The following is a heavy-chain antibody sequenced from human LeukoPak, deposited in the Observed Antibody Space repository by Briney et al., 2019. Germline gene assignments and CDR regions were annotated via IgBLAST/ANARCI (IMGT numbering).Heavy chain of an antibody. CDR1: GGTFSSYA. CDR2: IIPIFGTA. Sequence: SVTVSCKASGGTFSSYAISWVRQAPGQGLEWMGGIIPIFGTANYVQKFQGRVTITTDESTSTAYMELSSLRSEDTAVYYCARAPVLRYFDWLLLDYWGQGTLVTVSS. D-gene: IGHD3-9*01. J-gene: IGHJ4*02. V-gene: IGHV1-69*05. CDR3: ARAPVLRYFDWLLLDY.